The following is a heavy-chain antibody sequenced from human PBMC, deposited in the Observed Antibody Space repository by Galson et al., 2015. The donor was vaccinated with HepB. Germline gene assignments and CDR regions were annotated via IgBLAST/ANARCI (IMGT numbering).Heavy chain of an antibody. D-gene: IGHD6-13*01. CDR1: GYTFTSYG. J-gene: IGHJ3*02. V-gene: IGHV1-18*01. CDR3: ARIAAAAPDAFDI. CDR2: ISAYNGNT. Sequence: SVKVSCKASGYTFTSYGIGWVRQAPGQGLEWMGWISAYNGNTNYAQKLQGRVTMTTDTSTSTAYMELRSLRSDDTAVYYCARIAAAAPDAFDIWGQGTMVTVSS.